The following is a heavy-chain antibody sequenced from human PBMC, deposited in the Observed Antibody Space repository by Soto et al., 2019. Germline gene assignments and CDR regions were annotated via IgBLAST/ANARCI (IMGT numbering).Heavy chain of an antibody. CDR1: GFTFSTYA. J-gene: IGHJ4*02. CDR2: ISFSGDST. Sequence: GGSLRLSCAASGFTFSTYAMNWVRQAPGKGLEWISTISFSGDSTYYADSVKGRFTISRDNSKNTLYLQMNSLRAEDTAMYYCATRNLLYCSGGTCNPFDFCGQLALVPVSS. D-gene: IGHD2-15*01. CDR3: ATRNLLYCSGGTCNPFDF. V-gene: IGHV3-23*01.